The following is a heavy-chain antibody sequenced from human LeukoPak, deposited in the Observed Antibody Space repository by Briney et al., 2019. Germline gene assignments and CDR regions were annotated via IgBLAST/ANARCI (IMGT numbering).Heavy chain of an antibody. D-gene: IGHD1-26*01. J-gene: IGHJ3*02. V-gene: IGHV4-59*01. CDR1: GGSISSYY. CDR2: IYYSGST. Sequence: SETLSLTCTVSGGSISSYYWSWIRQPPGKGLEWIGYIYYSGSTNYNPSLKSRVTISVDTSKNQFSLKLSSVTAADTAVYYCARDPLGYDAFDIWGQGTTVTVSS. CDR3: ARDPLGYDAFDI.